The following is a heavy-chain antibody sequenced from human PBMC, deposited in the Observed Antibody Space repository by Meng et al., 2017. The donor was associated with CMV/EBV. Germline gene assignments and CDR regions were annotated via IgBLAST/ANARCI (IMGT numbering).Heavy chain of an antibody. CDR1: GFRLHTFV. V-gene: IGHV3-30*03. CDR2: TSFDGLSD. J-gene: IGHJ6*02. CDR3: ARTGSKVPQNIYYFGMDV. Sequence: GASLMISCESSGFRLHTFVIHWVRQAPGRGLEWVAVTSFDGLSDFYVDSVKGRFSVSRDNDENMVFLQMNSLTVEDTGLYFCARTGSKVPQNIYYFGMDVWGQGTTVTVSS. D-gene: IGHD2/OR15-2a*01.